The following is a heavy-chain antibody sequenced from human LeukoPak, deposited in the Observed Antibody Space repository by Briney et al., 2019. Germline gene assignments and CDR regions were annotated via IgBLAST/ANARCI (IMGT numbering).Heavy chain of an antibody. CDR1: GGSISSGNYY. J-gene: IGHJ6*03. CDR3: ARDSAAGSYYYYTDV. D-gene: IGHD1-1*01. V-gene: IGHV4-61*03. CDR2: ISHSGST. Sequence: SETLSLTCTVSGGSISSGNYYWSWIRQSPEKGLEWIGYISHSGSTHYNPSLKSRITISVDTSKIHFSLNLTSVTAADTAVYYCARDSAAGSYYYYTDVWGKGTTVTISS.